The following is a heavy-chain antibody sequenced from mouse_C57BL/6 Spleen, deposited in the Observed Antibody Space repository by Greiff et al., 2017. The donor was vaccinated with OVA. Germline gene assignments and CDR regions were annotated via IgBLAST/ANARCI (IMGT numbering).Heavy chain of an antibody. J-gene: IGHJ3*01. CDR2: IYPGDGDT. CDR3: ARRAYYGYDGFAY. D-gene: IGHD2-9*01. CDR1: GYAFSSSW. V-gene: IGHV1-82*01. Sequence: QVQLQQSGPELVKPGASVKISCKASGYAFSSSWMNWVKQRPGKGLEWIGRIYPGDGDTNYNGKFKGKATLTADKSSSTAYMQLSSLTSEDSAVYSCARRAYYGYDGFAYWGQGTLVTVSA.